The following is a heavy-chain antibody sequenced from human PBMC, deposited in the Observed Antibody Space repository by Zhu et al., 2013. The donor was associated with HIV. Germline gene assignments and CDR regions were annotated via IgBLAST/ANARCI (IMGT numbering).Heavy chain of an antibody. J-gene: IGHJ4*02. CDR1: GYTFTNYY. CDR3: ARDQGEISGYYFDY. Sequence: QVQLVQSGAEVKKPGASVKVSCKASGYTFTNYYIHWVRRAPGQGLEWMGIINPNGGRTTYAQKFQGRVTMTRDTSTSTVYMNLSSLRSEDTAMYYCARDQGEISGYYFDYWGQGSLVTVSS. CDR2: INPNGGRT. D-gene: IGHD3-16*02. V-gene: IGHV1-46*03.